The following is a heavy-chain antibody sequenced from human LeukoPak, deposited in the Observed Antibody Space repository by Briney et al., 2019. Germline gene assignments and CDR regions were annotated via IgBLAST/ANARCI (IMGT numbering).Heavy chain of an antibody. CDR2: IFHSGIT. CDR1: GYSISSGHY. V-gene: IGHV4-38-2*01. J-gene: IGHJ2*01. D-gene: IGHD1-14*01. Sequence: SETLSLTCAVSGYSISSGHYWGWIRQPPGKGLEWIGSIFHSGITYYNPSLQSRVTISVDTSNNHFSLRLTSVTAADTAVYFCARHFNRRYSDLWGRGTLVTVSS. CDR3: ARHFNRRYSDL.